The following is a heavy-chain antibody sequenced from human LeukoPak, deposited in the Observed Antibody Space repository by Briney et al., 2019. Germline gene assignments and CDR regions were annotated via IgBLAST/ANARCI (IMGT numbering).Heavy chain of an antibody. Sequence: SVKVSCKASGGTFSSYAISWVRQAPGQGLEWMGRIIPIFGIANYAQKFQGRVTIIADKSTSTAYMELSSLRSEDTAVYYCARALGHYYDSSGYPSYWYFDLWGRGTLVTVSS. CDR1: GGTFSSYA. CDR3: ARALGHYYDSSGYPSYWYFDL. V-gene: IGHV1-69*04. J-gene: IGHJ2*01. CDR2: IIPIFGIA. D-gene: IGHD3-22*01.